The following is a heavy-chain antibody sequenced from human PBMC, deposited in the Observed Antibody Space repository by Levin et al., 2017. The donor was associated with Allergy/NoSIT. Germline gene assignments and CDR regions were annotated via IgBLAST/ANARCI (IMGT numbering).Heavy chain of an antibody. Sequence: PSETLSLTCAVYGGSFSGYYWSWIRQPPGKGLEWIGEINHSGSTNYNPSLKSRVTISVDTSKNQFSLKLSSVTAADTAVYYCARVREYSYGNSGYFDYWGQGTLVTVSS. J-gene: IGHJ4*02. CDR3: ARVREYSYGNSGYFDY. CDR1: GGSFSGYY. V-gene: IGHV4-34*01. D-gene: IGHD5-18*01. CDR2: INHSGST.